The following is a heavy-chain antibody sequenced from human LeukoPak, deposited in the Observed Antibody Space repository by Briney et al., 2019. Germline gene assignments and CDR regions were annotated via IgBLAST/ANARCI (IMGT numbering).Heavy chain of an antibody. V-gene: IGHV3-7*01. Sequence: GGSLRLSCAASGFTFSGYWMSWVRQAPGRGLEWVANINLDGSVIHYVDSAKGRFTISRDNAKNSLYRQMNYLRAEDTALYYCATSDDSSGSDWGQGTLVTVSS. CDR2: INLDGSVI. CDR3: ATSDDSSGSD. CDR1: GFTFSGYW. J-gene: IGHJ4*02. D-gene: IGHD3-22*01.